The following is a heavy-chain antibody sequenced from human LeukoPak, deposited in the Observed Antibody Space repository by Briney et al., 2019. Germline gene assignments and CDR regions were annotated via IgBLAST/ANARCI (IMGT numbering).Heavy chain of an antibody. Sequence: PGGSLRLSCTGSGFIFNSYGINWVRQAPGKGLEWVAYISSSTSNIFYADSVKGRFTISRDNAKDSVLLQMNSLRVEDTALYLCARDGVMAETPFYFDSWGHGALVTVFS. CDR1: GFIFNSYG. CDR2: ISSSTSNI. V-gene: IGHV3-21*04. CDR3: ARDGVMAETPFYFDS. D-gene: IGHD2-21*01. J-gene: IGHJ4*01.